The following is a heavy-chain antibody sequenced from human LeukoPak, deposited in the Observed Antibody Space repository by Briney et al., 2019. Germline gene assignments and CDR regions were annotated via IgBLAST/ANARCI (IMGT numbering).Heavy chain of an antibody. CDR3: ARDLNHYYGMDV. D-gene: IGHD1-14*01. J-gene: IGHJ6*02. CDR2: ITSRSSTI. CDR1: GFTFSSYR. Sequence: PGGPLRLSCAASGFTFSSYRMNWVRQAPGKGLEWVSYITSRSSTIYYADSVKGRFTISRDNAKNSLYLQMNSLRAEDTAVYYCARDLNHYYGMDVWGQGTTVTVSS. V-gene: IGHV3-48*04.